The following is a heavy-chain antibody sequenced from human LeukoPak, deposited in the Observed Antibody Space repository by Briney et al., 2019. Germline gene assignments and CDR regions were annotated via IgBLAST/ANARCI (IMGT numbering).Heavy chain of an antibody. CDR2: IYHSGST. CDR3: ARHLDGAAADY. Sequence: SETLSLTCTVSGGSISSGGYYWSWIRQHPGKGLEWIGYIYHSGSTYYNPSLKSRVTISVDTSKNQFSLRLSSVTAADTAVYYCARHLDGAAADYWGQGTLVTVSS. V-gene: IGHV4-31*03. J-gene: IGHJ4*02. CDR1: GGSISSGGYY. D-gene: IGHD6-13*01.